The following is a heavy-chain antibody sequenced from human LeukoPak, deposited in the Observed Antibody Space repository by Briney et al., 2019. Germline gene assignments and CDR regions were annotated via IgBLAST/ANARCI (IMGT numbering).Heavy chain of an antibody. CDR3: AKGVAAVGTWWGPNFDY. CDR1: GFTFSSYG. CDR2: ITGSGGGT. V-gene: IGHV3-23*01. D-gene: IGHD6-13*01. Sequence: GGSLRLSCAASGFTFSSYGMHWVRQAPGKGLEWVSAITGSGGGTYYADSVKGRFTISRDNSKNTLYLQMNSLRAEDTAVYYCAKGVAAVGTWWGPNFDYWGQGTLVTVSS. J-gene: IGHJ4*02.